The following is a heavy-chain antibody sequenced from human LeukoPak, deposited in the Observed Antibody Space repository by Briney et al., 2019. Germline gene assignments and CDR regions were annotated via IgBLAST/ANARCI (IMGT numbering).Heavy chain of an antibody. CDR2: FKTNYNQV. CDR3: ARSVPDYTRFDF. CDR1: GFTFSSYG. Sequence: GGSLRLSCAASGFTFSSYGMHWVRQAPGKGLEWVSTFKTNYNQVYYAESVRGRFTISTDNSKNTAYLQMNSLRVEDTALYYCARSVPDYTRFDFWGQGALVTVSS. J-gene: IGHJ4*02. V-gene: IGHV3-23*05. D-gene: IGHD4-11*01.